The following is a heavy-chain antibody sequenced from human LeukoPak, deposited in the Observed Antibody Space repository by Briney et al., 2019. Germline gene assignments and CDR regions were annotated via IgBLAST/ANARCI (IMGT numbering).Heavy chain of an antibody. Sequence: ASVKVSCKASGYTFTSYYMHWVRQAPGQGLEWMGIINPSGGSTSYAQKFQGRVTMTRDTSTSTVYVELSSLRSEDTAVYYCARDSGITGTTGAIDYWGQGTLVTVSS. CDR1: GYTFTSYY. J-gene: IGHJ4*02. V-gene: IGHV1-46*01. CDR2: INPSGGST. CDR3: ARDSGITGTTGAIDY. D-gene: IGHD1-20*01.